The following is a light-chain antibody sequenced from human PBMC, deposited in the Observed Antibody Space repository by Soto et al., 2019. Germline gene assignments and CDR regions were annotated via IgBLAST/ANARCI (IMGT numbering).Light chain of an antibody. CDR2: DAS. CDR3: QQRSNWPPSIT. CDR1: QSVSSY. J-gene: IGKJ5*01. V-gene: IGKV3-11*01. Sequence: IVLTQSPATLSLSPGERATLSWRASQSVSSYFAWYQQKPGQAPRLLIYDASNRATGIPARFSGSGSGTDFTLTISSLEPQDFAVYYCQQRSNWPPSITFGQGTRLEI.